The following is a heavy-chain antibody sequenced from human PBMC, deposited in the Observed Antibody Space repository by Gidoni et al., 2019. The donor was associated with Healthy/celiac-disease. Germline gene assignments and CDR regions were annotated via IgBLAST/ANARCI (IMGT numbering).Heavy chain of an antibody. D-gene: IGHD2-2*01. J-gene: IGHJ5*02. V-gene: IGHV3-33*01. CDR1: GFTFSSYG. CDR3: ARDRRRIGYCSSTSCYPDIMSGWFDP. Sequence: QVQLVESGGGVVQPGRSLRLSCAASGFTFSSYGMHWVRQAPGKGLEWVAVIWYDGSNKYYADSVKGRFTISRDNSKNTLYLQMNSLRAEDTAVYYCARDRRRIGYCSSTSCYPDIMSGWFDPWGQGTLVTVSS. CDR2: IWYDGSNK.